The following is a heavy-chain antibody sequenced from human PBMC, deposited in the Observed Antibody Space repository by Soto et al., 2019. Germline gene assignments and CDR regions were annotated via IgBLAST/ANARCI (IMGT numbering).Heavy chain of an antibody. J-gene: IGHJ4*02. CDR2: ISAYNGNT. CDR1: GYTFTSYG. Sequence: ASVKVSCKASGYTFTSYGISWVRQAPGQGLEWMGWISAYNGNTNYAQKLQGRVTMTTDTSTSTAYMELRSLRSDDTAVYYCARDYYDSSGYSDFDYWGQGTLVTVSS. D-gene: IGHD3-22*01. CDR3: ARDYYDSSGYSDFDY. V-gene: IGHV1-18*01.